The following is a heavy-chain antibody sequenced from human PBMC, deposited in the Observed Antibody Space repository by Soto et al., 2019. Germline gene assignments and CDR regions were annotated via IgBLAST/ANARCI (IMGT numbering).Heavy chain of an antibody. D-gene: IGHD6-19*01. CDR2: INPSGGNG. J-gene: IGHJ5*02. Sequence: ASVKVSCKASGYTFINYYMHWVRQAPGQGREWMGIINPSGGNGNYAQKFQGRVTITRDTSASTAYMELSSLRSEDTAVYYCARGVAGPLHWFDPWGQGALVTVSS. CDR1: GYTFINYY. V-gene: IGHV1-46*01. CDR3: ARGVAGPLHWFDP.